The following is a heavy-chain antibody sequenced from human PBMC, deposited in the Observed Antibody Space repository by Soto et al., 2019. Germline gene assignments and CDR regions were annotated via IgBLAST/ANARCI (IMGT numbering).Heavy chain of an antibody. V-gene: IGHV3-23*01. J-gene: IGHJ3*01. D-gene: IGHD2-15*01. Sequence: EVQLLESGGGLVQPGGSLRLSCAASGFIFSSYAMSWVRQAPGKGLEWVSTMSGSGDNVYYADSVKGRFTISRDNSKNAIYLHINSLRAEDTAGYYCVKQHSGSCCGALQTWGQGAMVTVSS. CDR3: VKQHSGSCCGALQT. CDR2: MSGSGDNV. CDR1: GFIFSSYA.